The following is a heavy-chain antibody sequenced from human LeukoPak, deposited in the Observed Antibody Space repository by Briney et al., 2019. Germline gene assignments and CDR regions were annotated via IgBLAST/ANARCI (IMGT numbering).Heavy chain of an antibody. CDR2: IFPADSDT. CDR3: ASVYSSTSWDY. J-gene: IGHJ4*02. D-gene: IGHD6-13*01. V-gene: IGHV5-51*01. CDR1: GYSFTTYW. Sequence: ESLKISCRASGYSFTTYWIGWVRQMPGKGLEWMGVIFPADSDTRYSPSFQGQVTISADKSISTACLQWSSLKASDTAMYYCASVYSSTSWDYWGQGTLVTVSS.